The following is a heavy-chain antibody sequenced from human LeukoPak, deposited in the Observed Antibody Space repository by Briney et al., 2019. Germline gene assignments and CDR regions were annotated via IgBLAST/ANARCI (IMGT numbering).Heavy chain of an antibody. D-gene: IGHD1-1*01. CDR2: INSDESST. CDR1: GFSLSSYW. J-gene: IGHJ4*02. CDR3: ARVLLEREAR. Sequence: PGGSLRLSCAASGFSLSSYWMHWVRQAPGKGLVWVSRINSDESSTSCADSVKGRFTISRDNAKNTLYLQMNSLRAEDTAVYYCARVLLEREARWGQGTLVTVSS. V-gene: IGHV3-74*01.